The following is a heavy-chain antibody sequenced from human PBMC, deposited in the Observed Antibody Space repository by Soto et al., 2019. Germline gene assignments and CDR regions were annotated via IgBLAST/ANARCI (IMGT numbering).Heavy chain of an antibody. J-gene: IGHJ3*02. Sequence: SVPVSCKASGDTFSSYAIIWVRLAPGQGPEWMGGIIAIFDTANYAKKFHGRDTITADESTSTAYMELSSLRSEDTAVYYSARGGFVVVTAMCAFNMWGQGTMVT. V-gene: IGHV1-69*13. CDR1: GDTFSSYA. CDR2: IIAIFDTA. D-gene: IGHD2-21*02. CDR3: ARGGFVVVTAMCAFNM.